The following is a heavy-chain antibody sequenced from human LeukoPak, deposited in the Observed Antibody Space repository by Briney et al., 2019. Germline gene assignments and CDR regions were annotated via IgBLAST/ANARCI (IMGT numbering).Heavy chain of an antibody. V-gene: IGHV4-39*07. CDR2: IYYTGST. CDR1: GDSISSSTYY. Sequence: SETLSLTCTVSGDSISSSTYYWGWIRQPPGKGLEWIGSIYYTGSTYYNPSLKSRVTISVDTSKNQFSLKLSSVTAADTAVYYCARGGYYFDYWGQGTLVTVSS. J-gene: IGHJ4*02. D-gene: IGHD3-22*01. CDR3: ARGGYYFDY.